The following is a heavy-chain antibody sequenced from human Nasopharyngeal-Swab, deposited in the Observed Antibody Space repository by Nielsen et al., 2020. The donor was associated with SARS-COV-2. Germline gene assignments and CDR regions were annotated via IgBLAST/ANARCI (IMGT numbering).Heavy chain of an antibody. D-gene: IGHD5-18*01. V-gene: IGHV1-46*01. CDR3: ARIQLWPRRYYYGMDV. CDR2: INPSGGST. J-gene: IGHJ6*02. CDR1: GYTFTSYY. Sequence: ASVKVSCKASGYTFTSYYMHWVRQAPGQGLEWMGIINPSGGSTSYAQKFQGRVTMTRDTSTSTVYMELSSLGSEDTAVYYCARIQLWPRRYYYGMDVWGQGTTVTVSS.